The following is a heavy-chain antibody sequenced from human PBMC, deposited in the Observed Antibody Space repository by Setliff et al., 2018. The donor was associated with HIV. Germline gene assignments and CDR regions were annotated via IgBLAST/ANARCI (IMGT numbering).Heavy chain of an antibody. CDR2: INHRGIA. J-gene: IGHJ4*02. V-gene: IGHV4-34*01. CDR3: ARAQIAAPRPYEY. CDR1: GGSFSGYY. D-gene: IGHD6-6*01. Sequence: SETLSLTCAVYGGSFSGYYWTWIRQSPSGLEWIGEINHRGIANSSPSLKSRVTISIDTSKNQFSLRLTSVNAADTALYYCARAQIAAPRPYEYWGQGTLVTVSS.